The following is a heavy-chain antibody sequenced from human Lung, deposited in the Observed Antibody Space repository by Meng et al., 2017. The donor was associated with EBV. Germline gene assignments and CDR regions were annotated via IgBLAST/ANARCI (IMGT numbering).Heavy chain of an antibody. D-gene: IGHD3-10*01. J-gene: IGHJ4*02. Sequence: QVQLQESGPGLVKPSQTLSLTCTVSGGSISSGGHYWSWIRQHPGKSLEWIEYIYYSGSTYYNPSLKSLVSISVDTSNNQFPLKLSSVTAADTAVYYCARAVGTGYFDYWGQGTLVTVSS. CDR1: GGSISSGGHY. V-gene: IGHV4-31*01. CDR3: ARAVGTGYFDY. CDR2: IYYSGST.